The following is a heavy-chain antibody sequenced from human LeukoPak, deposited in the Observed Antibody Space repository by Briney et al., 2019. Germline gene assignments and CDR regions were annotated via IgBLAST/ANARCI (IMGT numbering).Heavy chain of an antibody. CDR1: GFTFNPYA. J-gene: IGHJ4*02. CDR3: ARGFSYNHFDY. D-gene: IGHD5-24*01. V-gene: IGHV3-74*01. Sequence: PGGSLRLSCAASGFTFNPYAMSWVRQAPGKGLVWVSHIKSDGSATTYADSVKGRFTISRDNAKNTLYLQMNSLRAEDTAVYYCARGFSYNHFDYWGQGTLVTVSS. CDR2: IKSDGSAT.